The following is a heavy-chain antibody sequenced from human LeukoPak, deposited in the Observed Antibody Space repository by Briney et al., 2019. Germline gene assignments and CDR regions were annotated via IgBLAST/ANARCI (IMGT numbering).Heavy chain of an antibody. V-gene: IGHV3-23*01. J-gene: IGHJ4*02. D-gene: IGHD2-15*01. CDR1: GFTFSCYS. CDR2: TSSSDDGK. Sequence: GGSLRLSCTASGFTFSCYSMNWVRQAPGKGLEWVSATSSSDDGKYYADSVRGRFTISRDNSRNTMYLQMNSLRAEDAAVYYCAKAPVTSCRGAFCYPFDSWGQGTLVTVSS. CDR3: AKAPVTSCRGAFCYPFDS.